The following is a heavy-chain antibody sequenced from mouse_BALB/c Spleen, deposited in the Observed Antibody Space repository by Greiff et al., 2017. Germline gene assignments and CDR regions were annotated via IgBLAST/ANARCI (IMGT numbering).Heavy chain of an antibody. V-gene: IGHV5-17*02. Sequence: EVQLVESGGGLVQPGGSRKLSCAASGFTFSSFGMHWVRQAPEKGLEWVAYISSGSSTIYYADTVKGRFTISRDNPKNTLFLQMTSLRSEDTAMYYCARSGDGYYLRAMDYWGQGTSVTVSS. CDR3: ARSGDGYYLRAMDY. D-gene: IGHD2-3*01. CDR2: ISSGSSTI. CDR1: GFTFSSFG. J-gene: IGHJ4*01.